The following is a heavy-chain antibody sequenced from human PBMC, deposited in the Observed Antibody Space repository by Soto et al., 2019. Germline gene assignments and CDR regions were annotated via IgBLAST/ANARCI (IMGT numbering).Heavy chain of an antibody. Sequence: GESLKISCKGSGYTFTSYWIAWVRQMPGKGLEWMGIIYPGDFDTRYSPSFQGQVTISADKSISTAYLQWNSLKASDTAMYYCASGEGDGYNLFDYWGQGTLVTVSS. J-gene: IGHJ4*02. V-gene: IGHV5-51*01. CDR3: ASGEGDGYNLFDY. CDR2: IYPGDFDT. CDR1: GYTFTSYW. D-gene: IGHD5-12*01.